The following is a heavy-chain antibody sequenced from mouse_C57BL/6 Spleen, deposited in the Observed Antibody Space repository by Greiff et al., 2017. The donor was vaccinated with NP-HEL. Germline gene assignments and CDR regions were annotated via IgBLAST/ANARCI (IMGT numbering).Heavy chain of an antibody. V-gene: IGHV1-72*01. CDR1: GYTFTSYW. J-gene: IGHJ1*03. Sequence: QVQLQQPGAELVKPGASVKLSCKASGYTFTSYWMHWVKQRPGRGLEWIGRLDPNSGGTKYNEKFKSKATLTVYKPSRTAYMALSRVTSEHSAVYYCEREEYGTPYWDFDVWGTGTTVTVSS. CDR3: EREEYGTPYWDFDV. D-gene: IGHD1-1*01. CDR2: LDPNSGGT.